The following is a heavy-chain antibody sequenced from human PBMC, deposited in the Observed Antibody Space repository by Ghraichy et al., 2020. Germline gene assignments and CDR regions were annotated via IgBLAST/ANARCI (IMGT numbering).Heavy chain of an antibody. V-gene: IGHV3-7*01. D-gene: IGHD4-11*01. CDR3: YTATPDY. CDR2: IKQDGSEK. J-gene: IGHJ4*02. CDR1: GFTFSNYW. Sequence: GALNISCATFGFTFSNYWMSWVRQAPGKGLEWVANIKQDGSEKNYVDSVKGRFTISRDNDKKSLYLQMDSLRVEDTAVYYCYTATPDYWGQGTLVTVSS.